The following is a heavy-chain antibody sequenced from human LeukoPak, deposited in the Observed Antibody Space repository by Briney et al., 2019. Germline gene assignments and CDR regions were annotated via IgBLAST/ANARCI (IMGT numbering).Heavy chain of an antibody. V-gene: IGHV1-18*01. Sequence: GASVKVSCKASGYTFTSYGISWVRQAPGQGLEWMGWISAYNGNTNYAQKLQGRVTMTTDTSTSTAYMELRSLRSDDTAVYYCARDLGGTHTATNWFDPWGRGTLVTVSS. CDR2: ISAYNGNT. CDR1: GYTFTSYG. CDR3: ARDLGGTHTATNWFDP. D-gene: IGHD5-18*01. J-gene: IGHJ5*02.